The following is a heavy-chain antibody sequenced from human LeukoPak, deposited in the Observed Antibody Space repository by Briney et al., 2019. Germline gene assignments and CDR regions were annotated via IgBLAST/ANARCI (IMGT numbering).Heavy chain of an antibody. CDR1: GFIFDDSL. CDR3: ARDIRGNYFDS. V-gene: IGHV3-43*01. J-gene: IGHJ4*02. Sequence: GGSLRLSCVASGFIFDDSLMHWVRQAPGKGLEWISLISRDGSTPYYADSVKGRFTISRDNSKNSLFLQMNSLTPEDTAVYHCARDIRGNYFDSWGQGTLVTVSS. D-gene: IGHD3-16*01. CDR2: ISRDGSTP.